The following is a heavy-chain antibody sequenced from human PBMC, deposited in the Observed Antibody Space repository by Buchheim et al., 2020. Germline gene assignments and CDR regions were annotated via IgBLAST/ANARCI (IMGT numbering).Heavy chain of an antibody. V-gene: IGHV4-4*02. CDR3: ARGGNIVSVVPAATYYYYYGMDV. J-gene: IGHJ6*02. CDR1: GGSISSSNW. Sequence: QVQLQESGPGLVKPSGTLSLTCAVSGGSISSSNWWSWVRQPPGKGLEWIGEIYHSGSTNYNPSLKSRVTISVDKSTNQFSLKLSSVTAADTAVYYCARGGNIVSVVPAATYYYYYGMDVWGQGTT. CDR2: IYHSGST. D-gene: IGHD2-2*01.